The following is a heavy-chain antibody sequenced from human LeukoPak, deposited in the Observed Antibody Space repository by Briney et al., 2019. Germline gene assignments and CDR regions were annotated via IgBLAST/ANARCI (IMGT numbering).Heavy chain of an antibody. V-gene: IGHV4-61*01. J-gene: IGHJ4*02. D-gene: IGHD3-9*01. CDR2: IYYSGST. CDR3: ARGTLTGRVVYLDS. CDR1: GGSVSSGSYF. Sequence: SETLSLTCTVSGGSVSSGSYFWRWVRQPPGKGLEWIAYIYYSGSTNYNSSLKSRVTISLDTSKNQFSLKLSSVTAADTAVYYCARGTLTGRVVYLDSWGQGTLVTVSS.